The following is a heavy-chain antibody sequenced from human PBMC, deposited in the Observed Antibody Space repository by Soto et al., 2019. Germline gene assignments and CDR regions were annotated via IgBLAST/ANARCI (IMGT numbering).Heavy chain of an antibody. D-gene: IGHD6-19*01. CDR2: INHSGST. V-gene: IGHV4-34*01. CDR3: ARGVQTVADYYYYYYGMDV. CDR1: CNSINCPY. J-gene: IGHJ6*02. Sequence: SVTLSLTCSFSCNSINCPYWTWIAEYTGKGLEWIGEINHSGSTNYNPSLKSRVTISVDTSKNQFSLKLSSVTAADTSVYYCARGVQTVADYYYYYYGMDVWGQGTTVT.